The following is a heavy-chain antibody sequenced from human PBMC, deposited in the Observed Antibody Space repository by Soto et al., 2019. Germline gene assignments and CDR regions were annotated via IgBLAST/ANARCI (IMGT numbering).Heavy chain of an antibody. Sequence: QVQLVQSGAEVKKPGSSVKVSCKASGGSFGKSAINWVRQTPGQGLEWLGGFIPVYRTLNYAQKFQGRVTITADESTGTAYMTLSSLASDDTAVYYCATGVIWIGELTVDSWGQGNRVTDSS. CDR2: FIPVYRTL. D-gene: IGHD3-3*01. CDR1: GGSFGKSA. CDR3: ATGVIWIGELTVDS. J-gene: IGHJ4*02. V-gene: IGHV1-69*01.